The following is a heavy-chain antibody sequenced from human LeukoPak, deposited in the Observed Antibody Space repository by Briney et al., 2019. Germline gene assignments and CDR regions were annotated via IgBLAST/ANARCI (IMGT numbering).Heavy chain of an antibody. Sequence: SVTVSCKASGGTFSSYAISWVRQAPGQGLEWMGGIIPIFGTANYAQKFQGRVTITADESTSTAYMELSSLRSEDTAVYYCVRDGRGYSYGYAPYFDYWGQGTLVTVSS. J-gene: IGHJ4*02. V-gene: IGHV1-69*13. CDR1: GGTFSSYA. CDR2: IIPIFGTA. D-gene: IGHD5-18*01. CDR3: VRDGRGYSYGYAPYFDY.